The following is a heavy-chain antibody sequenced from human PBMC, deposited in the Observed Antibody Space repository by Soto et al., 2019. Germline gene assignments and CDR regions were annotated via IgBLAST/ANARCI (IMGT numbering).Heavy chain of an antibody. V-gene: IGHV4-59*01. CDR3: AEEAPRVPYGMDV. CDR2: IYYSGST. J-gene: IGHJ6*02. CDR1: GGSISSYY. D-gene: IGHD2-2*01. Sequence: SETLSLTCTVSGGSISSYYWSWIRQSPGKGLEWIGYIYYSGSTNYNPSLKSRVTISVDTSKNQFSLKLSSVTAADTAVYYCAEEAPRVPYGMDVWGQGTTVTVSS.